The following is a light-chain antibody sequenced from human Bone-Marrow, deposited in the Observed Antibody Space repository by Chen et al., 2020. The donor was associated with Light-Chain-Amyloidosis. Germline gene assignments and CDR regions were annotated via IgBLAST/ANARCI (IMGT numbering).Light chain of an antibody. CDR1: VLPKQY. J-gene: IGLJ1*01. CDR3: QSTNSRDTSYF. V-gene: IGLV3-25*03. Sequence: SSELTQPPSVPVSPGQTASTSCSGHVLPKQYVYWYQQKPGQAPVLVLYRNTERPSGIPERFSGSSPGSTVTLTIRGVQAEDEADYYCQSTNSRDTSYFFGGGTKVTVL. CDR2: RNT.